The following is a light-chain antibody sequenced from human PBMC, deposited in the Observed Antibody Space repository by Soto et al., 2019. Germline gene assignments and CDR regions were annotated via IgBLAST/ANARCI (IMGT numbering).Light chain of an antibody. CDR1: QSVSSY. V-gene: IGKV3-11*01. CDR2: DAS. Sequence: EIVLTQSPATLSLSPGEKATLSCRASQSVSSYLAWYQQKPGQAPRLLIYDASNRATGIPARFSGSGSGTDFTLTISSLEPEDFAVYYCQQRSTPSITFGQGTRLEIK. J-gene: IGKJ5*01. CDR3: QQRSTPSIT.